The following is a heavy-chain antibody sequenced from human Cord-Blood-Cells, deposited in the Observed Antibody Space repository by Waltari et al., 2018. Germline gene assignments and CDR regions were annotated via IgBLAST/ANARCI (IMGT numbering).Heavy chain of an antibody. CDR3: ARDGPGYCSSTSCYAFDI. Sequence: EVQLVESGGGLIQPGGSLRLSCAASGFTVSSNYMSWVRQAPGKGLEWVSVIYSGGSTYYADSVKVRFTISSDNSKNTMYLQMNSLRAEDTAVYYCARDGPGYCSSTSCYAFDICGQGTMVTVSS. V-gene: IGHV3-53*01. J-gene: IGHJ3*02. CDR2: IYSGGST. D-gene: IGHD2-2*01. CDR1: GFTVSSNY.